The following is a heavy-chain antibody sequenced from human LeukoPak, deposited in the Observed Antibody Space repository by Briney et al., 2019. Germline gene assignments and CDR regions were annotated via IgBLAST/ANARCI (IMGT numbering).Heavy chain of an antibody. V-gene: IGHV3-7*04. Sequence: PGGSLRLSCPASGFTLSDYWMSWVRQAPGKGLEWVASIKFDESEKHYMDSVKGRFTISRDSAKSSLYMQMNSLRAEDTAVYFCARVTTNGYFEYWGQGSLVTVSP. CDR2: IKFDESEK. J-gene: IGHJ4*02. CDR1: GFTLSDYW. D-gene: IGHD1-1*01. CDR3: ARVTTNGYFEY.